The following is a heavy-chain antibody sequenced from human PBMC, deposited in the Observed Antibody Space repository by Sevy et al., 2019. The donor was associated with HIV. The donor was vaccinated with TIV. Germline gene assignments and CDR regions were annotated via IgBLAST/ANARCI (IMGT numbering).Heavy chain of an antibody. CDR1: GFTFSSYE. CDR2: ISSSGSTI. CDR3: AREAFGAAADFDY. Sequence: GGSLRLSCAASGFTFSSYEMNWVRQAPGKGLEWVSYISSSGSTIYYADSVKGRFTISRDNAKNPLYLQMNSLRAEDTAVYYCAREAFGAAADFDYWGQGTLVTVSS. V-gene: IGHV3-48*03. J-gene: IGHJ4*02. D-gene: IGHD6-13*01.